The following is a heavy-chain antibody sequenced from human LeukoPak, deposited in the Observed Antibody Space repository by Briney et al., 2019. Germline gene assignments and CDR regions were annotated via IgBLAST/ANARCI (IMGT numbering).Heavy chain of an antibody. D-gene: IGHD3-10*01. V-gene: IGHV1-69*01. CDR2: IIPIFGTA. J-gene: IGHJ4*02. CDR1: GGTFSSYA. CDR3: ARDPLDEVRGVTNWDYFDY. Sequence: GSSVKVSCKASGGTFSSYAISWVRQAPGQGVEWMGGIIPIFGTANYAQKFQGRVTITADESTSTAYMELSSLRSEDTAVYYCARDPLDEVRGVTNWDYFDYWGQGTLVTVSS.